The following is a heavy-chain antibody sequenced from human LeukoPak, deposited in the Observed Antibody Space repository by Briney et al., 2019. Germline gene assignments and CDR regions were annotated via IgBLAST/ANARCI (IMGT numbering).Heavy chain of an antibody. D-gene: IGHD1-26*01. CDR2: IRSKANNYAT. V-gene: IGHV3-73*01. J-gene: IGHJ3*01. Sequence: PGGSLRLSCAASGFTFSGSAMHWVRQASGKGLEWGGRIRSKANNYATTYAASVKGRFTISRDDSKATAYLQMNSLKTEDTAVYYCARLEGATAFDVWGQGTMVTVSS. CDR1: GFTFSGSA. CDR3: ARLEGATAFDV.